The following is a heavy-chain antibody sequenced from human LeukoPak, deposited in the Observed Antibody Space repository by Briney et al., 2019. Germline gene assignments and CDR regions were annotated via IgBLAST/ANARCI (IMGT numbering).Heavy chain of an antibody. CDR2: TYYRSKWYN. Sequence: SQTLSLTCAISGDSVSSNSAAWHWIRQSPSRGLEWLGRTYYRSKWYNDYAVSVKSRITINPDTSKNQFSLQLTPVTPEDTAVYYCGREEVNWFDPWGQGTLVTVSS. V-gene: IGHV6-1*01. CDR3: GREEVNWFDP. CDR1: GDSVSSNSAA. J-gene: IGHJ5*02.